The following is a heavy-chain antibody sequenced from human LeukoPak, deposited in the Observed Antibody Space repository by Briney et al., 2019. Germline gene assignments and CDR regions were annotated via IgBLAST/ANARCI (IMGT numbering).Heavy chain of an antibody. CDR2: IWYDGSNK. CDR1: GFTFSNYG. D-gene: IGHD2-2*02. Sequence: GGSLRLSCAASGFTFSNYGMHWVRQAPGKGLEWVAVIWYDGSNKYYVDSVKDRFTISRDNSKNTLYLQMNSLRAEDTAVYYCARGYRTVDYWGQGTLVTVSS. J-gene: IGHJ4*02. V-gene: IGHV3-33*01. CDR3: ARGYRTVDY.